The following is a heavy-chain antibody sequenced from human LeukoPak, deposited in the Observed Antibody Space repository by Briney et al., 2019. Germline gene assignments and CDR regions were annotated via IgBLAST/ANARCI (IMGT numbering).Heavy chain of an antibody. D-gene: IGHD3-16*02. CDR1: GGTFSSYA. Sequence: SVKVSCKASGGTFSSYAISWVRQAPGQGLEWMGGIIPIFGTANYAQKFQGRVTITADESTSTAYMELSSLRSEDTAVYYCATRLGELSDFDYWGQGTLVTVSS. CDR3: ATRLGELSDFDY. CDR2: IIPIFGTA. J-gene: IGHJ4*02. V-gene: IGHV1-69*13.